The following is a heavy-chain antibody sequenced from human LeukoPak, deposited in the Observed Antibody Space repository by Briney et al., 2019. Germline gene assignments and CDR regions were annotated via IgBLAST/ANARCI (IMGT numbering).Heavy chain of an antibody. Sequence: SETLSLTCTVSGGSISNYYWSWIRQPAGKGLEWIGHIYTSGSPNYNPSLKSRVTMSVDTSKSQFSLKLSSVTAADTAVYYCARQLGVTYFDYWGQGTLVTVSS. CDR3: ARQLGVTYFDY. CDR2: IYTSGSP. CDR1: GGSISNYY. J-gene: IGHJ4*02. D-gene: IGHD7-27*01. V-gene: IGHV4-4*07.